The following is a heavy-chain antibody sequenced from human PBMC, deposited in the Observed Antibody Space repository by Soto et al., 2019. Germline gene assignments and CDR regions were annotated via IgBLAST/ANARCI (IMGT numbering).Heavy chain of an antibody. CDR3: ARKYCSGGSCAPYYYYYGMDV. CDR1: GGTFSSYA. CDR2: IIPIFGTA. V-gene: IGHV1-69*13. J-gene: IGHJ6*02. Sequence: SVKVSCKASGGTFSSYAISWVRQAPGQGLEWMGGIIPIFGTANYAQKFQGRVTITADESTSTAYMELSSLRSEDTAVYYCARKYCSGGSCAPYYYYYGMDVWGQGTTVTVSS. D-gene: IGHD2-15*01.